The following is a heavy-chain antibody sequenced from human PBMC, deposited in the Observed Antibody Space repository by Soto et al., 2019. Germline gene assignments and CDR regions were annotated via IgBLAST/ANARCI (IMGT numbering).Heavy chain of an antibody. D-gene: IGHD5-18*01. J-gene: IGHJ4*02. CDR3: ARDGDRYGSFDY. V-gene: IGHV4-59*01. CDR2: IYYSGST. Sequence: PSETLSLTCTVSGGSISSYYWSWIRQPPGKGLEWSGYIYYSGSTNYNPTLKSRVTISVDSSKNQFAMKLSSVAAADTAVYYCARDGDRYGSFDYWGQGTLVTVSS. CDR1: GGSISSYY.